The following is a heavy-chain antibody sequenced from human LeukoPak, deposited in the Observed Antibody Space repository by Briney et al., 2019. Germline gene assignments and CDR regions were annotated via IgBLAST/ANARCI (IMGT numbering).Heavy chain of an antibody. CDR3: ARESGVVVAASNWFDL. J-gene: IGHJ5*02. Sequence: SSETLSLTCTVSGGSISSGSCYWSWIRQPAGKGLEWIGRIYTSGSTNYNPSLKGRVTISVDTSKNQFSLKLSSVTAADTAVYYCARESGVVVAASNWFDLWGQGTLVTVSS. D-gene: IGHD2-15*01. CDR1: GGSISSGSCY. CDR2: IYTSGST. V-gene: IGHV4-61*02.